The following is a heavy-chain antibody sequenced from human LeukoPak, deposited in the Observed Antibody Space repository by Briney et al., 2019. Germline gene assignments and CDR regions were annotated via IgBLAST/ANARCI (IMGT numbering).Heavy chain of an antibody. D-gene: IGHD3-22*01. V-gene: IGHV4-59*08. Sequence: SETLSLTCTVSGGSISSDFWSWLRQPPGKGLEWIGYIYSSGSTNYNPSLKSRVTISVDTSKNQCALKLSSVTAADTAVYYCANLRLYDSSGYYLDYWGQGTLVTVSP. CDR1: GGSISSDF. CDR3: ANLRLYDSSGYYLDY. CDR2: IYSSGST. J-gene: IGHJ4*02.